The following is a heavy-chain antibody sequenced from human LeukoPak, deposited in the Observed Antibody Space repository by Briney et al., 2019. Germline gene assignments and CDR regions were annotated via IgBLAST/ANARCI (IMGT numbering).Heavy chain of an antibody. V-gene: IGHV3-53*01. CDR3: AREDYDSSGYYYFDY. J-gene: IGHJ4*02. CDR1: GFTVSSNY. CDR2: IHSGGST. Sequence: GGSLRLSCAASGFTVSSNYMSWVRQAPGKGLEWVSVIHSGGSTNYADSVKGRFTISRDSSKNTLYLQMNGLRAEDTAVYYCAREDYDSSGYYYFDYWGQGTLVTVSS. D-gene: IGHD3-22*01.